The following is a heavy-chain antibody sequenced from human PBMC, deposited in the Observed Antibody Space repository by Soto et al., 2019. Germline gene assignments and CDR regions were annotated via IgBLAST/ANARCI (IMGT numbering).Heavy chain of an antibody. CDR3: AKARFDFWSGYYNGMDV. CDR1: GFTFSSYA. D-gene: IGHD3-3*01. CDR2: ISGSGGST. J-gene: IGHJ6*02. V-gene: IGHV3-23*01. Sequence: PGGSLRLSCAASGFTFSSYAMSWVRQAPGKGLEWVSAISGSGGSTYYADSVKGRFTISRDNSKNTLYLQMNSLRAEDTAVYYCAKARFDFWSGYYNGMDVWGQGTTVTVSS.